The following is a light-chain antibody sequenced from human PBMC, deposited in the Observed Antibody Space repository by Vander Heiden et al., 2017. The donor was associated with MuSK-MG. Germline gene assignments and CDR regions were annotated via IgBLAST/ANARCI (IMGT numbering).Light chain of an antibody. CDR3: QQADRFPLT. CDR2: AAS. Sequence: DLQMTQSPSSVSASVGDRVTITCRASQGISTWLAWYQQKPGKAPKLLIYAASRLQSGVPSRFSGSGSGTHFTLTISGLQPEDFAVYFCQQADRFPLTFGQGTKLEIK. V-gene: IGKV1-12*01. CDR1: QGISTW. J-gene: IGKJ2*01.